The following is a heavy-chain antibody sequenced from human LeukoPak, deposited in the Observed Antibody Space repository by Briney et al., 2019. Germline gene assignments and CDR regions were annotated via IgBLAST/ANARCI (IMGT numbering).Heavy chain of an antibody. V-gene: IGHV3-7*01. Sequence: GGSLRLSCAASGFTFSRYGMHWVRQAPGKGLEWVAKIEKDGSATYYVDSMKGRFTVSRDNAADSLYLQMSNLGVEDTAVYSCARAGVTNQLGETYWYFDLWGRGTLVTVSS. D-gene: IGHD1-1*01. CDR3: ARAGVTNQLGETYWYFDL. CDR2: IEKDGSAT. J-gene: IGHJ2*01. CDR1: GFTFSRYG.